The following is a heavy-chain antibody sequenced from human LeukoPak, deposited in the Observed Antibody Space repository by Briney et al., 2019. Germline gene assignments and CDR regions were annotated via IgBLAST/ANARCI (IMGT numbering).Heavy chain of an antibody. CDR2: ISGSGGST. V-gene: IGHV3-23*01. D-gene: IGHD2/OR15-2a*01. Sequence: GGSLRLSCAASGFTFSSYAMSWVRQAPGKGLEGVSAISGSGGSTYYADSVKGRFTISRDNSKNTLYLQMNSLRAEDTAVYYCAKDNSQLAHAYGMDVWGQGTTVTVSS. CDR1: GFTFSSYA. CDR3: AKDNSQLAHAYGMDV. J-gene: IGHJ6*02.